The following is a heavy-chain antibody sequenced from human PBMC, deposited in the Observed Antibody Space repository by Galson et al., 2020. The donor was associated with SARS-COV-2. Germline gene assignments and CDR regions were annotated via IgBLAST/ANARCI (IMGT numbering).Heavy chain of an antibody. Sequence: SCAASGFTFSSYSMNWVRQAPGKGLEWVSSISSSSYIYYADLVKGRFTISRDNAKNSLYLQMNSLRAEDTAVYYCARDYEAGGGSGSFDYWGQGTLVTVSS. V-gene: IGHV3-21*01. D-gene: IGHD2-15*01. CDR2: ISSSSYI. CDR1: GFTFSSYS. CDR3: ARDYEAGGGSGSFDY. J-gene: IGHJ4*02.